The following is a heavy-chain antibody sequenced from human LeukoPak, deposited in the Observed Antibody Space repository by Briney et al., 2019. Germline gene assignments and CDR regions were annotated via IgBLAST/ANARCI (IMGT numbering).Heavy chain of an antibody. D-gene: IGHD4-17*01. CDR2: IHYSGST. CDR1: GGSISSYY. Sequence: SQTLSLTWTVSGGSISSYYWSWIRQPAGKGLEWIGYIHYSGSTNYNPSPKSRVTISVHTSKNQSSLKLSSVPAADTAVYYCAIGGGDYHIDYFDYWGQGTLVTVSP. V-gene: IGHV4-59*01. J-gene: IGHJ4*02. CDR3: AIGGGDYHIDYFDY.